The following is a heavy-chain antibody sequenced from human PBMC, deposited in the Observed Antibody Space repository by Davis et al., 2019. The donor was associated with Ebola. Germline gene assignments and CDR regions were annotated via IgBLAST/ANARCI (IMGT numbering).Heavy chain of an antibody. J-gene: IGHJ6*04. V-gene: IGHV3-74*01. CDR3: AKGVAAHAYYYYGMDV. Sequence: GESLKISCAASGFTFSSYWMHWVRQAPGKGLVYVSRINGDGSSTAYADSVKGRFTISRDNSKNTLYLQMNSLRAEDTAVYYCAKGVAAHAYYYYGMDVWGKGTTVTVSS. CDR2: INGDGSST. CDR1: GFTFSSYW. D-gene: IGHD6-6*01.